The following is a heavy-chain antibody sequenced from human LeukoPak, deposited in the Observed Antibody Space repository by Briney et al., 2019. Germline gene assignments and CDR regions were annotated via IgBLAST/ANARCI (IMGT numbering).Heavy chain of an antibody. CDR1: GGSISSYY. J-gene: IGHJ4*02. D-gene: IGHD1-26*01. CDR3: ARQSRLGATHFDY. Sequence: SETLSLTCTVSGGSISSYYWSWIRQPPGKGLEWIGYIYYSGNTNYNPSLKSRVTISVDTSKNRFSLKLSSVTAADTAVYYCARQSRLGATHFDYWGQGTLVTVSS. CDR2: IYYSGNT. V-gene: IGHV4-59*08.